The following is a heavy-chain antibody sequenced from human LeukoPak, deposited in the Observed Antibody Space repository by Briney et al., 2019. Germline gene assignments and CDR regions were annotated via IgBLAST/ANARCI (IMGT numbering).Heavy chain of an antibody. V-gene: IGHV6-1*01. CDR2: TYFRRSKWHN. J-gene: IGHJ3*02. Sequence: SQTLSLTCAISGDSVSSNSVAWNWIRQSPSRGLEWLGRTYFRRSKWHNDYAVYVKSRVIINPDTSKNHFSLQLNSVTPEDTAVYYCARDAATESPGYSDAFDIWGQGTVVTVSS. D-gene: IGHD5-24*01. CDR1: GDSVSSNSVA. CDR3: ARDAATESPGYSDAFDI.